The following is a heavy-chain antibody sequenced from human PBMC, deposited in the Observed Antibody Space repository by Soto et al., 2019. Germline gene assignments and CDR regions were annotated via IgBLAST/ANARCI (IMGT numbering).Heavy chain of an antibody. CDR3: VKQMTTWTDSFFDF. CDR2: LGPDGRNT. J-gene: IGHJ4*02. V-gene: IGHV3-23*01. D-gene: IGHD4-17*01. Sequence: PGGSLRLSCVASEFSFSRYAMTWVRQAAGKGLQWVAGLGPDGRNTFYGESVRGRFTISRDNSRNTLYLQMSSLRAEDTAVYFCVKQMTTWTDSFFDFWGQGIQVTVSS. CDR1: EFSFSRYA.